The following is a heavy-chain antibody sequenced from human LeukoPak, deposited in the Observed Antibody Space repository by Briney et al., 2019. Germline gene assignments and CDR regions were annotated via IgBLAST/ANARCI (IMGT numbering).Heavy chain of an antibody. Sequence: GGSLRLSCAASGFTFTTHSFNWLRQAPGKGLEWVASISSTNTYIKYADSVKGRFTISRDNTKNSVFLQMNSLTSEDTAVYYCAREGGDAFDIWGQGTMVTVSS. V-gene: IGHV3-21*01. D-gene: IGHD3-16*01. J-gene: IGHJ3*02. CDR3: AREGGDAFDI. CDR1: GFTFTTHS. CDR2: ISSTNTYI.